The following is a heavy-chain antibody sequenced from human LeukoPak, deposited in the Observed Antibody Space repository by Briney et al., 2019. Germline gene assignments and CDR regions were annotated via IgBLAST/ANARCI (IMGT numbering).Heavy chain of an antibody. CDR3: ARLNPCDNVDYRYFDL. V-gene: IGHV3-7*01. CDR2: IEPDGSEK. J-gene: IGHJ2*01. CDR1: GFTFSSFW. D-gene: IGHD1-1*01. Sequence: PGGSLRLSCAASGFTFSSFWMSWVRQAPGKGLEWVANIEPDGSEKSYADSVKGRFSISRDNAKNSLYLQLSSLRAEDTALYYCARLNPCDNVDYRYFDLWGRGAPVTVSP.